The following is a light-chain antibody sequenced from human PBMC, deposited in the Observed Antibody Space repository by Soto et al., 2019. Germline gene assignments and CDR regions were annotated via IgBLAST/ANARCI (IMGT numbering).Light chain of an antibody. Sequence: DIQMTQSPSSLSASVGDRVTITCRASQSISSYLNWYQQKPGKAPKLLIYAASSLQSGVPSRFSGSGSGTDFTLTISRLQPEDFATYSCQQSYSTPPYTFGQGTTLEIK. CDR1: QSISSY. CDR2: AAS. J-gene: IGKJ2*01. V-gene: IGKV1-39*01. CDR3: QQSYSTPPYT.